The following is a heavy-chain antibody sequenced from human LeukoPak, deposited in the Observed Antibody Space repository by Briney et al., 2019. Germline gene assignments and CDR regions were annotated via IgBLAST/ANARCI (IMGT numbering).Heavy chain of an antibody. CDR3: ARGWFGDVFDI. V-gene: IGHV4-59*10. J-gene: IGHJ3*02. CDR1: GGSFSGYY. Sequence: SETLSLTCAVYGGSFSGYYWSWIRQPAGKGLEWIGRIDTSGSSNYNASLKSRVTISLDTSKNQFSLELKSVTAADTAVYYCARGWFGDVFDIWGQGTMVIVSS. CDR2: IDTSGSS. D-gene: IGHD3-10*01.